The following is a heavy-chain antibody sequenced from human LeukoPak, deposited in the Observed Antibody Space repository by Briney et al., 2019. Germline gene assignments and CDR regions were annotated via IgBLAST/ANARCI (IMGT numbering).Heavy chain of an antibody. CDR2: IYYSGST. CDR1: GGSISSYY. CDR3: ARRGPIYGDLLM. V-gene: IGHV4-59*01. Sequence: SETLSLTCTVSGGSISSYYWSWIRQPPGKGLEWIGYIYYSGSTNYNPSLKSRVTISVDTSKNQFSLKLSSVTAADTAVYYCARRGPIYGDLLMWGQGTMVTVSS. J-gene: IGHJ3*01. D-gene: IGHD4-17*01.